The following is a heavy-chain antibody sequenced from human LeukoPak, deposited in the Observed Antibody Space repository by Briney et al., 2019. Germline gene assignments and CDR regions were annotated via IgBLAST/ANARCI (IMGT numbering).Heavy chain of an antibody. CDR1: GFMFSSYW. D-gene: IGHD6-19*01. CDR3: ARDFVAGYPSAFDY. Sequence: GGSLRLSCAASGFMFSSYWMSWVRQAPGRGLEWVANIKQDGSEKSYVDSVKGRFTISRDNAKNSLYLQMNSLRAEDTAVYYCARDFVAGYPSAFDYWGQGTLVTVSS. V-gene: IGHV3-7*01. CDR2: IKQDGSEK. J-gene: IGHJ4*02.